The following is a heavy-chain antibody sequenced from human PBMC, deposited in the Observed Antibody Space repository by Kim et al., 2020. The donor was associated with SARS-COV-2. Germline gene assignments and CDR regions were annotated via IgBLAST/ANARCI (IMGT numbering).Heavy chain of an antibody. CDR3: TRDTNRYYDFWSGPQDV. J-gene: IGHJ6*04. CDR1: GFTFGDYA. CDR2: IRSKAYGGTT. V-gene: IGHV3-49*04. Sequence: GGSLRLSCTASGFTFGDYAMSWVRQAPGKGLEWVGFIRSKAYGGTTEYAASVKGRFTISRDDSKSIAYLQMNSLKTEDTAVYYCTRDTNRYYDFWSGPQDVWGKGTTVTVSS. D-gene: IGHD3-3*01.